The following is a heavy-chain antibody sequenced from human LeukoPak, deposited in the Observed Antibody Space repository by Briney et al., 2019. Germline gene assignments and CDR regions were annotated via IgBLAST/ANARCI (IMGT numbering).Heavy chain of an antibody. CDR3: ARDRRGFSSTSPHYYYGMDV. CDR2: ISSSGSTI. D-gene: IGHD2-2*01. Sequence: PGGSLRLSCAASGFTFSDYYMSWIRQAPGKGLEWVSYISSSGSTIYYADSVKGRFTISRDNSKNTLYLQMNSLRAEDTAVYYCARDRRGFSSTSPHYYYGMDVWGQGTTVTVSS. CDR1: GFTFSDYY. J-gene: IGHJ6*02. V-gene: IGHV3-11*04.